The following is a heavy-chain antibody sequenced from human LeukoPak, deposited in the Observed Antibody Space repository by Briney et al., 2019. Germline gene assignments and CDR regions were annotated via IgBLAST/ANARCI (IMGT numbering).Heavy chain of an antibody. V-gene: IGHV3-74*01. CDR3: ARAGSGWYDDYYYYYMDV. Sequence: GGSLRLSCAASGFTFSSYWMHWVRQAPGKGLVWVSRINSDGSSTSYADSVKGRFTISRDNAENTLYLQMNSLRAEDTAVYYCARAGSGWYDDYYYYYMDVWGKGTTVTVSS. D-gene: IGHD6-19*01. J-gene: IGHJ6*03. CDR1: GFTFSSYW. CDR2: INSDGSST.